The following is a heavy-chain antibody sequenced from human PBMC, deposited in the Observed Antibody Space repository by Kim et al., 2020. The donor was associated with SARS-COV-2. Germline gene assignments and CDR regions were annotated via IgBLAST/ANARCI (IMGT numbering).Heavy chain of an antibody. Sequence: GGSLRLSCAASGFTFSSYSMNWVRQAPGKGLEWVSSISSSSSYIYYADSVKGRFTISRDNAKNSLYLQMNSLRAEDTAVYYCARDRLNGPRNWFDPLGQGTLVTVSS. CDR2: ISSSSSYI. J-gene: IGHJ5*02. V-gene: IGHV3-21*01. D-gene: IGHD2-21*01. CDR1: GFTFSSYS. CDR3: ARDRLNGPRNWFDP.